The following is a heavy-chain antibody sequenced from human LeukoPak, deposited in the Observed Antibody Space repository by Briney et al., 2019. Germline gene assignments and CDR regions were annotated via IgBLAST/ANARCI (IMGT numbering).Heavy chain of an antibody. CDR3: AADLGGMTGSQRD. CDR2: IVVGSGNT. Sequence: SVKHSFKGCGFTFTNSAVQWVRQARGQRREGIGWIVVGSGNTNYAQKFQERVTITTDMSTSTAYMELSSLRSQDTAVYYCAADLGGMTGSQRDWGQGTLVTVSS. CDR1: GFTFTNSA. D-gene: IGHD3-9*01. J-gene: IGHJ4*02. V-gene: IGHV1-58*01.